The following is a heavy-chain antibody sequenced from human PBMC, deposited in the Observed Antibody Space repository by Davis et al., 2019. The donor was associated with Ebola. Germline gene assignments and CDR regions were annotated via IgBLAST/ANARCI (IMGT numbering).Heavy chain of an antibody. V-gene: IGHV3-74*01. Sequence: GESLKISCAASGFSFSTFWMHWVRQAPGKGLVWVSRISNDGSSTYYADSVKGRFTISRDNAKNTLYLQMNSLRDEDTAVYYCARGGIYSGSSKYSFDYWGQGTLVTVSS. CDR1: GFSFSTFW. D-gene: IGHD1-26*01. CDR3: ARGGIYSGSSKYSFDY. J-gene: IGHJ4*02. CDR2: ISNDGSST.